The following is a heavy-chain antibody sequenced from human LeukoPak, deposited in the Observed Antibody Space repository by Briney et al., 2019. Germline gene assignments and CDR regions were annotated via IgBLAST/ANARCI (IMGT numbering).Heavy chain of an antibody. D-gene: IGHD5-18*01. CDR3: AKGYNYGYFDS. J-gene: IGHJ4*02. CDR1: GFTFSNYW. Sequence: GGTLRLSCAASGFTFSNYWMHWVRQAPGKGLVWVSRINSDGINTSYADSVKGRFTISRDNAKNTLNLQMNSLRAEDTAVYYCAKGYNYGYFDSWGQGTLVTVSS. CDR2: INSDGINT. V-gene: IGHV3-74*01.